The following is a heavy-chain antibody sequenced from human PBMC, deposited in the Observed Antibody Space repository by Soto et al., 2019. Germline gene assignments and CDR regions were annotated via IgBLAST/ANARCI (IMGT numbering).Heavy chain of an antibody. CDR2: INPGNGDT. J-gene: IGHJ4*02. Sequence: ASPRLSCKDSRYSFTAHSVHWMRQAPGQGLEWMGWINPGNGDTKYAQRFLGGATMTRDTSISTHYVEPSALKSDDTAVYYCSRDMNAYDGPGSVHGFFNYWGQGT. V-gene: IGHV1-2*02. D-gene: IGHD3-10*01. CDR1: RYSFTAHS. CDR3: SRDMNAYDGPGSVHGFFNY.